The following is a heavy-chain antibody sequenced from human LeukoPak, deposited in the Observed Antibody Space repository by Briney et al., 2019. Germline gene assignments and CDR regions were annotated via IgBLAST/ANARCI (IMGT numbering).Heavy chain of an antibody. CDR2: IIPIFGIA. J-gene: IGHJ3*02. CDR1: GGTFSSYA. V-gene: IGHV1-69*04. Sequence: SLKVSCKVSGGTFSSYAISWVRQAPGQGLEWMGRIIPIFGIANYAQKFQGRVTITADKSTSTAYMELSSLRSEDTAVYYCASSAYAYHDAFDIWGQGTMVTVSS. CDR3: ASSAYAYHDAFDI. D-gene: IGHD3-16*01.